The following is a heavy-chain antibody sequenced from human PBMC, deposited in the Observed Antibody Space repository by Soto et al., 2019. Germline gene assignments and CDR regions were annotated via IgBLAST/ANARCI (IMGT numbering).Heavy chain of an antibody. D-gene: IGHD3-22*01. Sequence: TGGSLRLSCAASGSTFSDYYMSWIRQAPGKGLEWVSYISSSGSTIYYADSVKGRFTISRDNAKNSLYLQMNSLRAEDTAVYYCAREKSPRGTMITRPYWGQGTLVTVPQ. CDR3: AREKSPRGTMITRPY. CDR2: ISSSGSTI. V-gene: IGHV3-11*01. J-gene: IGHJ4*02. CDR1: GSTFSDYY.